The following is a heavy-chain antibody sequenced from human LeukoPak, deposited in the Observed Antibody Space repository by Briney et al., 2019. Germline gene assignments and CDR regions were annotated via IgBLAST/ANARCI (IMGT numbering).Heavy chain of an antibody. CDR3: ARLVGPTFA. V-gene: IGHV3-64*01. Sequence: GGSLRLSCAASGFTFSNYAMLWVRQAPGKGLEYVSAITSNGGSTYYANSVKGRFTISRDNSKNTLYHQMGSLRVEDMAVYNCARLVGPTFAWGQGTLVTVSS. J-gene: IGHJ5*02. CDR2: ITSNGGST. D-gene: IGHD1-26*01. CDR1: GFTFSNYA.